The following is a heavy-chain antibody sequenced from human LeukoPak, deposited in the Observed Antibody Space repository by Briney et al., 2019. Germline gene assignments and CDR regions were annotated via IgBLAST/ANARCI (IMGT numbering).Heavy chain of an antibody. Sequence: PGGSLRLSCAASGFTFSSYAVSWVRQAPGKGLEWVSTISDSGGSTYYADSVKGRFTISRDNSKNTLYLQMNSLRAEDTAVYYCAKNSIGSGWFDYWGQGTLVTVSS. CDR3: AKNSIGSGWFDY. CDR2: ISDSGGST. D-gene: IGHD6-19*01. J-gene: IGHJ4*02. CDR1: GFTFSSYA. V-gene: IGHV3-23*01.